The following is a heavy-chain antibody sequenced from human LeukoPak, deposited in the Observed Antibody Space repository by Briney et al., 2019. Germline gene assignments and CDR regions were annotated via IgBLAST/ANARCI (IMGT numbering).Heavy chain of an antibody. D-gene: IGHD6-13*01. CDR3: ARVRSSTDFDY. V-gene: IGHV3-48*03. CDR2: ISSSGSSI. Sequence: PGGSLRLSCAASAFTFRSYGMNWVRRAPGKGLEWVSYISSSGSSIYYADSVKGRFTISRDNAKNSLYLQMNSLRAEDTAVYYCARVRSSTDFDYWGQGTLVTVSS. J-gene: IGHJ4*02. CDR1: AFTFRSYG.